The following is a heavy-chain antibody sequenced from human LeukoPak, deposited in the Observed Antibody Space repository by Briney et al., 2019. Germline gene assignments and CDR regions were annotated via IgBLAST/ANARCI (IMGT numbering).Heavy chain of an antibody. CDR2: IFYNGHT. Sequence: PSETLSLTCTVSGGSITSFYWSWIRLPPGKGLEWIGFIFYNGHTKYNPSLKSRVTISVDTSKNQFSLKLNSVTAADTAVYFCARHSVTDFDWSHIPTWFDPWGQGTLVTVSS. J-gene: IGHJ5*02. CDR1: GGSITSFY. CDR3: ARHSVTDFDWSHIPTWFDP. V-gene: IGHV4-59*08. D-gene: IGHD3-9*01.